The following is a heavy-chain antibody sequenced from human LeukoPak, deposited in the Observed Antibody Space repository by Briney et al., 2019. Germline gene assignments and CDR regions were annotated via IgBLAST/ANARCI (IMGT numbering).Heavy chain of an antibody. D-gene: IGHD3-9*01. V-gene: IGHV3-48*04. Sequence: PGGSLRLSCAASGFTFSSYSMNWVRQAPGKGLEWVSYISSSSSTIYYADSVKGRFTISRDNAKNSLYLQMNSLRAEDTAVYYCARSVDILTGYFPSPYYYYGMDVWGQGTTVTVSS. CDR2: ISSSSSTI. CDR3: ARSVDILTGYFPSPYYYYGMDV. CDR1: GFTFSSYS. J-gene: IGHJ6*02.